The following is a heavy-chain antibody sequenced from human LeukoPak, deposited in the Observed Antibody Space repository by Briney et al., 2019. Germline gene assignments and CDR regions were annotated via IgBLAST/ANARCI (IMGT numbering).Heavy chain of an antibody. D-gene: IGHD5-18*01. J-gene: IGHJ4*02. V-gene: IGHV3-30-3*01. Sequence: GGSLRLSCAASGFTFSNYAVHWVRQAPGKGLEWVALISYDGSNKYYVDSVKGRFTISRDNSKNTLYLQMDSLRAEDTAVYYCARGQLWYDYWGQGTLVTVSS. CDR1: GFTFSNYA. CDR3: ARGQLWYDY. CDR2: ISYDGSNK.